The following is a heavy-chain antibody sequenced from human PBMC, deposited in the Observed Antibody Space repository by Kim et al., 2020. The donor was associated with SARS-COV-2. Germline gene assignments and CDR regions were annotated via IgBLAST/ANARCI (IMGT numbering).Heavy chain of an antibody. CDR1: GFTFGDYA. V-gene: IGHV3-9*01. J-gene: IGHJ4*02. Sequence: GGSLRRSCAASGFTFGDYAMHWVRQAPGKGLEWVSGISWNSGNIGYADSVKGRFTISRDNSKNSLYLQMNSLRAEDTALYYCAKEGYGSGYFDYWGQGTLVTVSS. CDR2: ISWNSGNI. D-gene: IGHD3-10*01. CDR3: AKEGYGSGYFDY.